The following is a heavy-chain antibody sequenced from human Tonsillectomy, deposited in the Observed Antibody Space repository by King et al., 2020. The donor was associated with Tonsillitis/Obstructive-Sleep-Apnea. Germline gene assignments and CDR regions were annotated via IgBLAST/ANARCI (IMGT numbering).Heavy chain of an antibody. V-gene: IGHV2-5*02. CDR2: IFWDDDE. CDR3: AHRPASGTSGSYWYFDL. Sequence: TLKESGPTLVKPTQTLTLTCTFSGFSLSASGVGVGWIRQPPGKALEWLALIFWDDDERYSPSLKSRLTITKDTSKNQVVLTITNMDPLDTATYYWAHRPASGTSGSYWYFDLWGRGTLVTVSS. CDR1: GFSLSASGVG. J-gene: IGHJ2*01. D-gene: IGHD1-14*01.